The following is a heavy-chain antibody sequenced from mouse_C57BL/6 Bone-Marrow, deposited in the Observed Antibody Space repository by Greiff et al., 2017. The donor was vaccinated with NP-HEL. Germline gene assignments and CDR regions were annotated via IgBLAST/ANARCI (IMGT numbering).Heavy chain of an antibody. CDR2: ISYDGSN. D-gene: IGHD2-3*01. V-gene: IGHV3-6*01. Sequence: DVKLVESGPGLVKPSQSLSLTCSVTGYSITSGYYWNWIRQFPGNKLEWMGYISYDGSNNYNPSLKNRISITRDTSKNQFFLKLNSVTTEDTATYYCARGDDQGPSWYFDVWATGTTVPVSP. CDR1: GYSITSGYY. CDR3: ARGDDQGPSWYFDV. J-gene: IGHJ1*03.